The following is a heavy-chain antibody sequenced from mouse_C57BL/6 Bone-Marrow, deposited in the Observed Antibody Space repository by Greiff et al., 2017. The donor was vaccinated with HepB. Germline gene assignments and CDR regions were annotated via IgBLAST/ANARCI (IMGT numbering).Heavy chain of an antibody. CDR1: GFTFSSYG. D-gene: IGHD1-1*01. CDR2: ISSGGSYT. CDR3: ASYYGSSLGFAY. Sequence: EVQVVESGGDLVKPGGSLKLSCAASGFTFSSYGMSWVRQTPDKRLEWVATISSGGSYTYYPDSVKGRFTISRDNAKNTLYLQMSSLKSEDTAMYYCASYYGSSLGFAYWGQGTLVTVSA. V-gene: IGHV5-6*01. J-gene: IGHJ3*01.